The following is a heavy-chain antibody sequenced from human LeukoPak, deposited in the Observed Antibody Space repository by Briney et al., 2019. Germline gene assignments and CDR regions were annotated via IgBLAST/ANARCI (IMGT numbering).Heavy chain of an antibody. CDR2: IKPKTDGETT. Sequence: GSLRLSCAASGFTFSNAYMDWVRQAPGKGLEWVGRIKPKTDGETTEYAAPVKDGFSISRDNSKSMMYLQMNSLKTEDTGVYYCITPLPYSAQGGQGTLVTVSS. J-gene: IGHJ4*02. CDR3: ITPLPYSAQ. V-gene: IGHV3-15*07. CDR1: GFTFSNAY. D-gene: IGHD2-21*01.